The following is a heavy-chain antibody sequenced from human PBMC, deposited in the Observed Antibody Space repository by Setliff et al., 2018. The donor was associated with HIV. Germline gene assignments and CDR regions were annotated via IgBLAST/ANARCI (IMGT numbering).Heavy chain of an antibody. CDR2: IYTSGNT. Sequence: SEILSLTCTVSGGSISSYYWSWIRQPAGKGLEWIGRIYTSGNTNYNPSLKSRVTMSVDTSKNQFSLNLSSVTAADTAVYYCARGSGYYYSNFYMDVWGKGTTVTVSS. D-gene: IGHD3-3*01. CDR3: ARGSGYYYSNFYMDV. J-gene: IGHJ6*03. CDR1: GGSISSYY. V-gene: IGHV4-4*07.